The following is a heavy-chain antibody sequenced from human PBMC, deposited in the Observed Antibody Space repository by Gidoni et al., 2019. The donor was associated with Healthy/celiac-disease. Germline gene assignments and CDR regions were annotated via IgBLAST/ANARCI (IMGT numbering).Heavy chain of an antibody. CDR1: GFTFSSYA. CDR3: AKDLRRVGTGPHY. Sequence: EVQLLESGGGLVQPGGSLRLSCAAYGFTFSSYAMSWVRQAPGKGLEWVSAISGSGGSTYYADSVKGRFTISRDNSKNTLYLQMNSLRAEDTAVYYCAKDLRRVGTGPHYWGQGTLVTVSS. CDR2: ISGSGGST. J-gene: IGHJ4*02. D-gene: IGHD1-26*01. V-gene: IGHV3-23*01.